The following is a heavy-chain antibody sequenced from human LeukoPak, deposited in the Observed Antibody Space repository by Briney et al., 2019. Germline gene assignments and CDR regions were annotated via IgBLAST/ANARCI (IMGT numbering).Heavy chain of an antibody. CDR1: GFTFGDYA. Sequence: GRSLRLSCTASGFTFGDYAMSWFRQAPGKGLERVGFIRSKAYGGTTEYAASVKGRFTISRDDSKSIAYLQMNSLKTEDTAVYYCTRERYYGSGSPPWFDPWGQGTLVTVSS. J-gene: IGHJ5*02. D-gene: IGHD3-10*01. V-gene: IGHV3-49*03. CDR2: IRSKAYGGTT. CDR3: TRERYYGSGSPPWFDP.